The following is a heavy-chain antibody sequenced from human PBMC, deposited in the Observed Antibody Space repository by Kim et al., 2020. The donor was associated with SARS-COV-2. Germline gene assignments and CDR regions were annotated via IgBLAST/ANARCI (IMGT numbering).Heavy chain of an antibody. J-gene: IGHJ5*02. CDR1: GFTVSSYS. CDR2: SSSSSSTI. CDR3: ARDSIYYYDSSGYSDNWFDP. Sequence: GGSLRLSCAASGFTVSSYSMNWVRQAPGKGLEWVSYSSSSSSTIYYADSVKGRFTISRDNAKNSLYLQMNSLRDDDTAVYYCARDSIYYYDSSGYSDNWFDPWGQGTLVTVSS. D-gene: IGHD3-22*01. V-gene: IGHV3-48*02.